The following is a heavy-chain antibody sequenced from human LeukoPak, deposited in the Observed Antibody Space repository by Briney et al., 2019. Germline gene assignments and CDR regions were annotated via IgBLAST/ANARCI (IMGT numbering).Heavy chain of an antibody. CDR3: AKGRDCSGGSCYSDYYYYMDV. D-gene: IGHD2-15*01. CDR1: GFTFSICG. CDR2: ISGSGSST. V-gene: IGHV3-23*01. Sequence: PGGSLRLSCAASGFTFSICGMSWVRQAPGKGLEWVSAISGSGSSTYSADSVKGRFTISRDNSKNTLYLQMNSLRAEDTAVYYCAKGRDCSGGSCYSDYYYYMDVWGKGTTVTVSS. J-gene: IGHJ6*03.